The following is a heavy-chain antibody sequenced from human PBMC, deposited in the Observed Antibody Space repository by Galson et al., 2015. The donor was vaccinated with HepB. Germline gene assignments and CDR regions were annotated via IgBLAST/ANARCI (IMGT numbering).Heavy chain of an antibody. V-gene: IGHV5-51*01. CDR3: ARRRRGGGSSSYFFDY. Sequence: QSGAEVKKPGESLKISCKGSGYSFTSYWIGWVRQMPGKGLEWMGIIYPGDSDTRYSPSFQGQVTISADKSISTAYLQWSSLKASDTAMYYCARRRRGGGSSSYFFDYWGQGTLVTVSS. CDR1: GYSFTSYW. J-gene: IGHJ4*02. D-gene: IGHD6-6*01. CDR2: IYPGDSDT.